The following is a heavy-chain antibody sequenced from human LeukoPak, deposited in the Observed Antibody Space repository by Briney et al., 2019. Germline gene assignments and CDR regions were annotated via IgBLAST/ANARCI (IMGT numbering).Heavy chain of an antibody. Sequence: PGGSLRLSCAASGFTFSSYWMHWVRQVPGKGLVWVSRINSDGSSTSYADSVKGRFTISRDNAKNTLYLQMNSLRAEDTAVYSCVRGFIGEYGTGYWGQGTPVTVSS. CDR3: VRGFIGEYGTGY. D-gene: IGHD2-8*02. V-gene: IGHV3-74*01. J-gene: IGHJ4*02. CDR2: INSDGSST. CDR1: GFTFSSYW.